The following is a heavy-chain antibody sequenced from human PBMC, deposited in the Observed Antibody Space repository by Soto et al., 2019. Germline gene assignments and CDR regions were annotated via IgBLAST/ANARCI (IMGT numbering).Heavy chain of an antibody. Sequence: DVQLLESGGHLVQPGGSLRLSCAASGFTFSSYAMSWVRQAPGKGLEWVSSVSAGGDMTYYSDSVKGRFTISRDNSNNALFLQMNSRRIEDTALYYCARGDRGGSGSPASYYYSGLDVWGQGNTVTVS. CDR2: VSAGGDMT. CDR3: ARGDRGGSGSPASYYYSGLDV. CDR1: GFTFSSYA. V-gene: IGHV3-23*01. J-gene: IGHJ6*02. D-gene: IGHD3-10*01.